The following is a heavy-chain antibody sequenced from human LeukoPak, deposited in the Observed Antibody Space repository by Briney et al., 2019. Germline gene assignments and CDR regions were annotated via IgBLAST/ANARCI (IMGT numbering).Heavy chain of an antibody. V-gene: IGHV3-15*05. D-gene: IGHD2-2*01. CDR2: IYRNADGGTT. CDR1: GFTFSNAW. CDR3: TTDSYCSTTTCYASSNYYYGLDA. J-gene: IGHJ6*02. Sequence: PGGSLRRSCTASGFTFSNAWMTWVRQAPGKGLEWVGRIYRNADGGTTDYAAPVKGRFTISRDDSKNTLYLQMNSLKTEDTAVYYCTTDSYCSTTTCYASSNYYYGLDAWGQGTSVTVSS.